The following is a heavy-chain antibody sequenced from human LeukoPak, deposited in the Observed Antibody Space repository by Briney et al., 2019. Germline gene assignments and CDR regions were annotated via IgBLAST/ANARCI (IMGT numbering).Heavy chain of an antibody. J-gene: IGHJ2*01. CDR2: IYHSGST. CDR1: GGSISSGGYY. CDR3: ARDTEYSSSSGGTPGWYFDL. Sequence: SETLSLTCTVSGGSISSGGYYWSWIRQPPGKGLEWIGYIYHSGSTYYNPSLKSRVTISVDRSKNQFSLKLSSVTAADTAVYYCARDTEYSSSSGGTPGWYFDLWGRGTLVTVSS. V-gene: IGHV4-30-2*01. D-gene: IGHD6-6*01.